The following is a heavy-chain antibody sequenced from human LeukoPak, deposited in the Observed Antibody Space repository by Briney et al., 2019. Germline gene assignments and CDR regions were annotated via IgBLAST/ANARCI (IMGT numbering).Heavy chain of an antibody. CDR2: IGPDNENT. V-gene: IGHV1-18*01. CDR1: GYSFTTYG. Sequence: ASVKVSCKTSGYSFTTYGISWVRQAPGQGLEWMGWIGPDNENTKYAENLQGRVTMTTDTSTYTAYMELKSLISDDTAVYYCARDRYDHDSSGYYEFWGQGTLVTVSS. J-gene: IGHJ4*02. CDR3: ARDRYDHDSSGYYEF. D-gene: IGHD3-22*01.